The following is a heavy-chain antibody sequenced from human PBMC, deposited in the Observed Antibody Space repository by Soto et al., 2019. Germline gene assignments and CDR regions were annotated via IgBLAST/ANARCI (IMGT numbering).Heavy chain of an antibody. D-gene: IGHD2-15*01. CDR2: INPNSGGT. CDR1: GYTFTGYY. Sequence: ASVKVSCKASGYTFTGYYMHCVLRSPGQGLEWMGWINPNSGGTNYAQKFQGRVTMTRDTSISTAYMELSRLRSDDTAVYYCAEGYCSGGSCYWFDPWGQGTLVTVSS. CDR3: AEGYCSGGSCYWFDP. J-gene: IGHJ5*02. V-gene: IGHV1-2*02.